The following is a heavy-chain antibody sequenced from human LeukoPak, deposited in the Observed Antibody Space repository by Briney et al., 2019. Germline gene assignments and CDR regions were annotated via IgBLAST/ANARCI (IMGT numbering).Heavy chain of an antibody. Sequence: GGSLRLSCAASGLTFSTYAMHWVRQAPGKGLEYVSDISGDGGSTFYANSVKGRFTISRDNSKNRLYLQMGSLTTEDMAVYFCAGSRSVGLDYWGQGTLVTVSS. CDR3: AGSRSVGLDY. D-gene: IGHD1-26*01. CDR2: ISGDGGST. V-gene: IGHV3-64*01. J-gene: IGHJ4*02. CDR1: GLTFSTYA.